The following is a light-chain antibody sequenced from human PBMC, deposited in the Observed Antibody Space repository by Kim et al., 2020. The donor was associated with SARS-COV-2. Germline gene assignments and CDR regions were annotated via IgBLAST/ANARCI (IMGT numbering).Light chain of an antibody. CDR3: CSFTSAVNWM. CDR1: INDIGTYSI. Sequence: GQSITLSCSGTINDIGTYSIISWYQQHPGKAPRLIIFDISKRPSGVSGRFSGSKSGNTASLTISGLQPDDEADYFCCSFTSAVNWMFGGGTQLTVL. J-gene: IGLJ3*02. V-gene: IGLV2-23*02. CDR2: DIS.